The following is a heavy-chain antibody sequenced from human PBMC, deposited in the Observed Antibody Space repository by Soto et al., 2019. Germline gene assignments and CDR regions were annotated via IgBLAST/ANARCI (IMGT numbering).Heavy chain of an antibody. Sequence: SETLSLTCTVSGGSISSYYWSWIRQPPGKGLEWIGYIYYSGSTNYNPSLKSRVTISVDTSKNQFSLKLSSVTAADTAVYYCARLKTGYCSGGSCYSFLDYWGQGTLVTVS. V-gene: IGHV4-59*08. CDR2: IYYSGST. CDR3: ARLKTGYCSGGSCYSFLDY. CDR1: GGSISSYY. D-gene: IGHD2-15*01. J-gene: IGHJ4*02.